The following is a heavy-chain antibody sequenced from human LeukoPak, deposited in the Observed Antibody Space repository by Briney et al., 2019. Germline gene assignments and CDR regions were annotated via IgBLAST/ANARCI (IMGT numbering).Heavy chain of an antibody. CDR1: EYTFIDYY. J-gene: IGHJ4*02. CDR3: AKDRLHWLQGTGIDF. Sequence: GASVKVSCKASEYTFIDYYIHWVRQAPGQGLEWMERINPNSGDTNYAQKFLGRVTMTTDTSISTAYMELNRLKSDDTAVYYCAKDRLHWLQGTGIDFWGQGTLVTVSS. D-gene: IGHD1-1*01. V-gene: IGHV1-2*06. CDR2: INPNSGDT.